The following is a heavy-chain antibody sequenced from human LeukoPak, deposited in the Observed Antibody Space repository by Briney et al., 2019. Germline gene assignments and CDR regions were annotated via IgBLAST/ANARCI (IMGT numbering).Heavy chain of an antibody. J-gene: IGHJ4*02. CDR1: GFTFSSYG. CDR2: IAYDGSNK. CDR3: AKGHSDTAMVISDY. D-gene: IGHD5-18*01. Sequence: GGSLRLSCAASGFTFSSYGMHWVRQAPGKGLEWVAVIAYDGSNKYYGDSVKGRSTISRDNSKNTLYLQMNSLRAEDTAVYYCAKGHSDTAMVISDYWGQGTLVTVSS. V-gene: IGHV3-30*18.